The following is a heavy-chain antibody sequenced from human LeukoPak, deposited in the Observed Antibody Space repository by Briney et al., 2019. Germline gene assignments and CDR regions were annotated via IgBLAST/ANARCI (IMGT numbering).Heavy chain of an antibody. D-gene: IGHD6-19*01. CDR2: INDRGIT. Sequence: SETLSLTCAVYGGSFSGYYWSWIRQPPGKGLEWIGEINDRGITNYNPSLKSRGTISQDTTKNQFSLNLRSVTAADTAIYYCARVRVGRAVPGEYGLDVWGQGTTVTVSS. V-gene: IGHV4-34*01. CDR1: GGSFSGYY. CDR3: ARVRVGRAVPGEYGLDV. J-gene: IGHJ6*02.